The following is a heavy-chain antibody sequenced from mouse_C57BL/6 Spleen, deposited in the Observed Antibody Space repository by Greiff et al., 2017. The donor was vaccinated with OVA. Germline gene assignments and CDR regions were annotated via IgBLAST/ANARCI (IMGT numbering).Heavy chain of an antibody. CDR3: ARSYSNSHFDY. CDR2: INPSSGYT. J-gene: IGHJ2*01. CDR1: GYTFTSYT. Sequence: QVQLKESGAELARPGASVKMSCKASGYTFTSYTMHWVKQRPGQGLEWIGYINPSSGYTKYNQKFKDKATLTADKSSSTAYMQLSSLTSEDSAVYYCARSYSNSHFDYWGQGTTLTVSS. D-gene: IGHD2-5*01. V-gene: IGHV1-4*01.